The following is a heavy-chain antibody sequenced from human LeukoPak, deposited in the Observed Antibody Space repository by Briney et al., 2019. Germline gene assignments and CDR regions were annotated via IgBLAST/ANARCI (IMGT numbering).Heavy chain of an antibody. J-gene: IGHJ6*04. CDR3: AREEMAASSGIRSDV. D-gene: IGHD6-13*01. CDR1: GFTFSSYW. CDR2: INSDGSST. Sequence: GGSLRLSCAASGFTFSSYWMHWVRQAPGKGLVWVSRINSDGSSTSYADSVKGRFTISRDNAKNSLYLQMNSLRAEDTAVYYCAREEMAASSGIRSDVWGKGTTVTVSS. V-gene: IGHV3-74*01.